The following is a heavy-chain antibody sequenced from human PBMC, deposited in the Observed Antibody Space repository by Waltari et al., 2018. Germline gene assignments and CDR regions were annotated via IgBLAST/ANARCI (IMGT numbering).Heavy chain of an antibody. CDR3: AKRSGSGWSTYYYYGMDV. CDR1: GFTFSSYA. CDR2: ISGSGGST. J-gene: IGHJ6*02. Sequence: EVQLLESGGGLVQPGGSLRLSCAASGFTFSSYAMSWVRQAPGQGLEWVSAISGSGGSTYYADSVKGRFTISRDNSKNTLYLQMNSLRAEDTAVYYCAKRSGSGWSTYYYYGMDVWGQGTTVTVSS. V-gene: IGHV3-23*01. D-gene: IGHD6-19*01.